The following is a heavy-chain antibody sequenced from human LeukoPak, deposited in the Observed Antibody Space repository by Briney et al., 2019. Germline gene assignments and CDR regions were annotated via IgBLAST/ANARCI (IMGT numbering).Heavy chain of an antibody. J-gene: IGHJ4*02. CDR2: ISGSGGST. CDR1: RFTFSSYA. D-gene: IGHD3-9*01. CDR3: AKVHDYDILTGYYSFDY. V-gene: IGHV3-23*01. Sequence: GGSLRLSCAASRFTFSSYAMSWVRQAPGKGLEWVSAISGSGGSTYYADSVKGRFTISRDNSKNTLYLQMNSLRAEDTAVYYCAKVHDYDILTGYYSFDYWGQGTLVTVSS.